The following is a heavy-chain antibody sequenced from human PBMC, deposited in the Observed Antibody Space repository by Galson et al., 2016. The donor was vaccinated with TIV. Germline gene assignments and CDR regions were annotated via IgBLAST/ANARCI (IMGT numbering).Heavy chain of an antibody. CDR2: MNPNSGNT. J-gene: IGHJ4*02. V-gene: IGHV1-8*02. CDR3: ARSGDYGDY. Sequence: SVKVSCKASGYTFTSYDINWVRQATGQGLEWMGWMNPNSGNTGYAQKFRGRVTMTRNNSVRTAYMELSSLRFEDTAVYYCARSGDYGDYWGQGTAVTVSS. D-gene: IGHD4-17*01. CDR1: GYTFTSYD.